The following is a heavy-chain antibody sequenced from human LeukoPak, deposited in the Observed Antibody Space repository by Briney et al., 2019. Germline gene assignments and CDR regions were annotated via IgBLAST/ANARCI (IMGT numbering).Heavy chain of an antibody. CDR1: GFALSSYA. CDR3: ARDMKRSRARWENLGFDP. V-gene: IGHV3-21*04. Sequence: GGSLRLSCAASGFALSSYAINWVRQAPRKGRDWVSSISSSRSYIYYAPAVKGPITISRDNAKTSLYLQMNSLRAEDTAVYYCARDMKRSRARWENLGFDPWGQGTLVTVSS. J-gene: IGHJ5*02. D-gene: IGHD1-26*01. CDR2: ISSSRSYI.